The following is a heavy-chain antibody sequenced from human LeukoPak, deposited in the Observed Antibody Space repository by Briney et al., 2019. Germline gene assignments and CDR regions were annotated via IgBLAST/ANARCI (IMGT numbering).Heavy chain of an antibody. J-gene: IGHJ4*02. V-gene: IGHV3-53*01. CDR2: IHSGGST. CDR1: GFIVKSKL. D-gene: IGHD6-19*01. Sequence: PVGSLRLYVAASGFIVKSKLMKWVRQAPGKGLEWVSVIHSGGSTNYADSVKGRSPISRDNSKNTLYLQMNSLRAEDTAVYYCAREPCIAVAGHGDYWGPGTLVTVSS. CDR3: AREPCIAVAGHGDY.